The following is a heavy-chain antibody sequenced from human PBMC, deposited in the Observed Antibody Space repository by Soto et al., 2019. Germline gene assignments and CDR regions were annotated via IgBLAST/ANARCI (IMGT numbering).Heavy chain of an antibody. CDR2: IYYSGST. D-gene: IGHD5-18*01. J-gene: IGHJ4*02. CDR1: GGSISSYY. Sequence: SETLSLTCTVSGGSISSYYWSWIRQPPGKGLEWIGYIYYSGSTNYNPSLKSRVTISVDTSKNQFSLKLSSVTAADTAVYYCARVADTAWDYYFDYWGQGTLVTVSS. V-gene: IGHV4-59*01. CDR3: ARVADTAWDYYFDY.